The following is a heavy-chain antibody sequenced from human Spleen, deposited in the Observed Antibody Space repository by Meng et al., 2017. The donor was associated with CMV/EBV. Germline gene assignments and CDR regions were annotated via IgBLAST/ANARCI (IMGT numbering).Heavy chain of an antibody. CDR2: IYPADSDT. V-gene: IGHV5-51*01. D-gene: IGHD6-13*01. CDR3: ARRTRDAGIDY. CDR1: GYSFTNYW. J-gene: IGHJ4*02. Sequence: KVSCKGSGYSFTNYWIAWLRQMPGKGLEWMGIIYPADSDTRYSPSFQGQVTMAADKSITTAYLQWSSLKASDTAMYYCARRTRDAGIDYWGQGTLVTVSS.